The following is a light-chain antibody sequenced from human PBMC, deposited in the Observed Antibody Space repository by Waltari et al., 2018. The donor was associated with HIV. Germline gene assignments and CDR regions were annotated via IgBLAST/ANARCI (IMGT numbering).Light chain of an antibody. CDR1: NIGGKS. Sequence: SYVLTQPPSVSVAPGMTATITCGGDNIGGKSVHWYQQKPGRAPVVVIYADRVRPSGIPGRFSGSNSGNTDTLTSSRGEVGDEADYSCHVWDRRSDVVFGGGTKLTVL. CDR3: HVWDRRSDVV. V-gene: IGLV3-21*04. J-gene: IGLJ3*02. CDR2: ADR.